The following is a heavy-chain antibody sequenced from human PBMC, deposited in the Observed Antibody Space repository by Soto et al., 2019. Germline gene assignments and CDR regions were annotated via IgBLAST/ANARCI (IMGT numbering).Heavy chain of an antibody. J-gene: IGHJ3*02. D-gene: IGHD2-2*01. CDR1: GYIFTGYY. V-gene: IGHV1-2*04. Sequence: ASVKVSCKASGYIFTGYYMHWVRQAPGQGLEWMGWINPNSGGTKYAQKFQGWVTMTRDTSIRTAHMELSRLRSDDTAMYYCAKAFRDIVLVPAAIDAFDIWGQGTMVT. CDR2: INPNSGGT. CDR3: AKAFRDIVLVPAAIDAFDI.